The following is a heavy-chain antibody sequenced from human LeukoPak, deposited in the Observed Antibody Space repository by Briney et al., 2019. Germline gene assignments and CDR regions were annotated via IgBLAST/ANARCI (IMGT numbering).Heavy chain of an antibody. Sequence: PGGSLRLSCAASGFTFSSYAMSWVRQAPGKGLEWVSAISGSGGSTYYADSVKGRFTISRDNPKNTLYLQMNSLRAEDTAVYYCAKITGCSSTSCYSHWGQGTLVTVSS. J-gene: IGHJ4*02. V-gene: IGHV3-23*01. CDR2: ISGSGGST. CDR3: AKITGCSSTSCYSH. CDR1: GFTFSSYA. D-gene: IGHD2-2*01.